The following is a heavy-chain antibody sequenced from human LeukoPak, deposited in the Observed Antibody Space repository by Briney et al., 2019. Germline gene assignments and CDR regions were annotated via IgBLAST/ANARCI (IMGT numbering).Heavy chain of an antibody. J-gene: IGHJ4*02. CDR3: ARLGSSSSVYVDY. V-gene: IGHV4-39*01. CDR2: IYYSGST. D-gene: IGHD6-6*01. Sequence: SETLSLTCTVSGGSISSSSYCWGWIRQPLGKGLEWIGSIYYSGSTYYNPSLKSRVTISVDTSKNQFSLKLSSVTAADTAVYYCARLGSSSSVYVDYWGQGTLVTVSS. CDR1: GGSISSSSYC.